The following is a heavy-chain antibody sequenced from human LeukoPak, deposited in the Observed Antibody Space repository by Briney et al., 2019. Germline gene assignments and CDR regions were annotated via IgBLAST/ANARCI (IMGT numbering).Heavy chain of an antibody. Sequence: SETLSLTCAVYGGSFSGYYWSWIRQPPGKGLEWIGSIYYSGSTYYNPSLKSRVTISVDTSKNQFSLKLSSVAAADTAVYYCARVIGSGYYYSFDYWGQGTLVTVSS. CDR2: IYYSGST. D-gene: IGHD3-22*01. V-gene: IGHV4-34*01. CDR3: ARVIGSGYYYSFDY. CDR1: GGSFSGYY. J-gene: IGHJ4*02.